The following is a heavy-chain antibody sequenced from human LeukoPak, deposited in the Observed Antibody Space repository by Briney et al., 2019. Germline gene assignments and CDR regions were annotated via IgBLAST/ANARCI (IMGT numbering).Heavy chain of an antibody. J-gene: IGHJ4*02. V-gene: IGHV3-53*01. CDR3: AREARSGYSFGY. D-gene: IGHD3-3*01. CDR1: GFTVSSNY. Sequence: GGSLRPSCAASGFTVSSNYMSWVRQAPGKGLEWVSVIYSGGSTYYADSVKGRFTISRDNSKNTLYLQMNSLRAEDTAVYYCAREARSGYSFGYWGQGTLVTVSS. CDR2: IYSGGST.